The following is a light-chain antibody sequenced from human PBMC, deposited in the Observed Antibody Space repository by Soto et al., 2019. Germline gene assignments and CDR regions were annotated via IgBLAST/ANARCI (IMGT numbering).Light chain of an antibody. CDR3: QQYEAFSET. CDR1: QSVSGW. V-gene: IGKV1-5*01. CDR2: DAS. Sequence: DIQMTQSPSTLSASVGDTVTVTCRATQSVSGWLAWYQQKPGEAPKLLVYDASALPRGVPTRFSDSGSGTKFTLTIASLQPDEFATYDCQQYEAFSETFGPGTKEEI. J-gene: IGKJ1*01.